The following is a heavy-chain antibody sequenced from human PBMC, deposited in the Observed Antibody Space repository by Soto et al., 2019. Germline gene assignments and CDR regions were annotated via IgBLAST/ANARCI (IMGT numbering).Heavy chain of an antibody. CDR1: GFTFSSYA. CDR3: ARERFDPGSYYYYYYGMDV. CDR2: ISYDGSNK. D-gene: IGHD3-10*01. V-gene: IGHV3-30-3*01. J-gene: IGHJ6*02. Sequence: PGGSLRLSCAASGFTFSSYAMHWVRQAPGKGLEWVAVISYDGSNKYYADSVKGRFTISRDNSKNTLYLQMNSLRAEDTAVYYYARERFDPGSYYYYYYGMDVWGQGTTVTVSS.